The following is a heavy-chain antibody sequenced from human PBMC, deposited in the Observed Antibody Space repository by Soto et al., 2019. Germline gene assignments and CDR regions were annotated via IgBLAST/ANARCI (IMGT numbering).Heavy chain of an antibody. D-gene: IGHD2-2*01. CDR3: ARAGAGYCSSTSCSPIPSYYYGMDV. CDR1: GGTFSSYA. V-gene: IGHV1-69*06. J-gene: IGHJ6*02. Sequence: ASVKVSCKASGGTFSSYATSWVRQAPGQGLEWMGGIIPIFGTANYAQKFQGRVTITADKSTSTAYMELSSLRSEDTAVYYCARAGAGYCSSTSCSPIPSYYYGMDVWGQGTTVTVSS. CDR2: IIPIFGTA.